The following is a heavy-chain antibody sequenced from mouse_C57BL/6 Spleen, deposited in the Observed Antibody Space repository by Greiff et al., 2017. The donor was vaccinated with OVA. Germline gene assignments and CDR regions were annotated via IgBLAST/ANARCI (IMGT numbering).Heavy chain of an antibody. CDR2: IDPSDSYT. J-gene: IGHJ2*01. D-gene: IGHD6-5*01. CDR3: ARAGDYATDYFDY. CDR1: GYTFTSYW. Sequence: VQLQQPGAELVMPGASVKLSCKASGYTFTSYWMHWVKQRPGQGLEWIGEIDPSDSYTNYNQKFKGKSTLTVDKSSSTAYMQLSSLTSEDSAVYYCARAGDYATDYFDYWGQGTTLTVSS. V-gene: IGHV1-69*01.